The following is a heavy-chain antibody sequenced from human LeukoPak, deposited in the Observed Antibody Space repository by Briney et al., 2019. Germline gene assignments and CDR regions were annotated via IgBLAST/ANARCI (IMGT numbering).Heavy chain of an antibody. D-gene: IGHD5-18*01. CDR3: ARDHGYSYGYSLNGHFDY. CDR2: IYTSGST. Sequence: TSQTLSLTCTVAGGSISSGSYDWSWIRQPAGKGLEWIGRIYTSGSTNYNPALKSRVSISVDTSKNQFSLKLSCVTAADTAVYYCARDHGYSYGYSLNGHFDYWGQGTLVTVSS. CDR1: GGSISSGSYD. J-gene: IGHJ4*02. V-gene: IGHV4-61*02.